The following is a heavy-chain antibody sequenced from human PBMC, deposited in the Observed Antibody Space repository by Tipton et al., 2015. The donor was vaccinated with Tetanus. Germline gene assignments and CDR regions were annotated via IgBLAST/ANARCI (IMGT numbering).Heavy chain of an antibody. CDR3: ARQKGY. J-gene: IGHJ4*02. V-gene: IGHV5-51*01. CDR2: INPTDYQT. CDR1: GYNFTIYW. Sequence: QLVQSGAEVKKPGESLKISCKPSGYNFTIYWIGWVRQMPGKGLGWMGVINPTDYQTSYNPSFEGQVTISADRFINTTYLRWTSLKASDSAMYYCARQKGYWGQGTLVTVSS.